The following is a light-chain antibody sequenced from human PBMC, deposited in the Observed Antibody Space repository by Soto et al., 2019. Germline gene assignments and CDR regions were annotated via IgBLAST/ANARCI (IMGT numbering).Light chain of an antibody. CDR1: SSDIGNYNY. CDR2: DVS. CDR3: CSYAGSSIVV. V-gene: IGLV2-11*01. Sequence: QSALTQPRSVSGSPGQSVTISCTGTSSDIGNYNYVSWYQQYPGKAPKLIIYDVSKRPSGIPDRFFGSKFGNTASLTISGLQAEDEAYYYCCSYAGSSIVVFGTGTKVTVL. J-gene: IGLJ1*01.